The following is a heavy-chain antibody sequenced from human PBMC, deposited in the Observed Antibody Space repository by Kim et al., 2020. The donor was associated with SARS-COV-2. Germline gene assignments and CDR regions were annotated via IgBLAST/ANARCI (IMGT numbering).Heavy chain of an antibody. CDR3: ARDSGSYHY. D-gene: IGHD1-26*01. Sequence: GNTNYAQKLQGRVTMTTDTSTSTAYMELRSLRSDDTAVYYCARDSGSYHYWGQGTLVTVSS. V-gene: IGHV1-18*01. CDR2: GNT. J-gene: IGHJ4*02.